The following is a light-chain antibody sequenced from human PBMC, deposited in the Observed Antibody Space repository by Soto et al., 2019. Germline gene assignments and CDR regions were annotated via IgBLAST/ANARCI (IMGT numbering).Light chain of an antibody. CDR2: DAS. J-gene: IGKJ1*01. V-gene: IGKV1-5*01. CDR3: QQYESYSPWT. CDR1: QSISSW. Sequence: DIHITHSPFALSSSLVDRATITCRASQSISSWLAWYQQKPGKAPKLLIYDASTLQSGVPSRYSGSGSGTEFTLTISNLQPDDFATYYCQQYESYSPWTFGQGTKVDI.